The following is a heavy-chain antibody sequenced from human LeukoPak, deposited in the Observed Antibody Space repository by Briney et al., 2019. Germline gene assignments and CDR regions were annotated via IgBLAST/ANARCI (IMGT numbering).Heavy chain of an antibody. CDR3: ARGVLRYFDWPDY. V-gene: IGHV3-30*04. D-gene: IGHD3-9*01. CDR1: GFTFSSYA. CDR2: ISYDGSNK. Sequence: GGSLRLSCAASGFTFSSYAMHWVRQAPGKGLEGVAVISYDGSNKYYADSVKGRFTISRDNSKNALYLQMNSLRAEDTAVYYCARGVLRYFDWPDYWGQGTLVTVSS. J-gene: IGHJ4*02.